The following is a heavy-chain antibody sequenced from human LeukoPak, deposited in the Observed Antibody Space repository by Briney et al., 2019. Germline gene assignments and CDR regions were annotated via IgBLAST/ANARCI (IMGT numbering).Heavy chain of an antibody. V-gene: IGHV6-1*01. J-gene: IGHJ5*02. CDR2: TYYRSTWYN. Sequence: SQTLSLTCAISGDIVSSNSVTWNWIRQSPSRGLEWLGRTYYRSTWYNDYAVSVRGRKTVNPDTSKNQFSLHLNSVTPEDTAVYYCAGRLTQYDCFDPWGQGILVTVSS. CDR3: AGRLTQYDCFDP. CDR1: GDIVSSNSVT. D-gene: IGHD2-2*01.